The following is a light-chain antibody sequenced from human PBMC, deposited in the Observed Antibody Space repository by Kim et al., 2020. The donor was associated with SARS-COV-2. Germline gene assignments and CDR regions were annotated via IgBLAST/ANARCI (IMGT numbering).Light chain of an antibody. CDR1: QTISTW. CDR3: QEYNSDFP. V-gene: IGKV1-5*01. J-gene: IGKJ3*01. Sequence: SESVGDRFTNTCRPSQTISTWVAWYQQNPGKPPNALISDASSLESGVPSRFSVSGSGTEFTLSISSLQPDDFATYYCQEYNSDFPFGPGTKVDIK. CDR2: DAS.